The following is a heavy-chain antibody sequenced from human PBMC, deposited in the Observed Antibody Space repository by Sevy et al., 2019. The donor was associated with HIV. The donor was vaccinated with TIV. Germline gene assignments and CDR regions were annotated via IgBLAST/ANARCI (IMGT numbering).Heavy chain of an antibody. D-gene: IGHD2-8*02. CDR2: INWNSGSI. Sequence: SLKISCTGSGYIFNEYAMFCVRQAPGKGLEWVSGINWNSGSIGYADSVKGRFTISSDGAKKSLYLQMNSLRPEDTAFYYCTKGLTTGRPKGGFDSWGQGTLVTVSS. CDR1: GYIFNEYA. J-gene: IGHJ4*02. CDR3: TKGLTTGRPKGGFDS. V-gene: IGHV3-9*01.